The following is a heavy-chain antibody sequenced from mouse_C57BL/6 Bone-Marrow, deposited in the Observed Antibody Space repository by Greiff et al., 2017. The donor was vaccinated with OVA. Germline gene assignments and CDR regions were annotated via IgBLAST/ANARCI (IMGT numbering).Heavy chain of an antibody. J-gene: IGHJ3*01. CDR2: IHPNSGST. CDR1: GYTFTSYW. Sequence: QVQLQQPGAELVKPGASVTLSCKASGYTFTSYWMHWVKQRPGQGLEWIGMIHPNSGSTNYNEKFKSKATLTVDKSSSTAYMQLSSLTSEDSAVYYCARKESSFAYWGQGTLVTVSA. V-gene: IGHV1-64*01. CDR3: ARKESSFAY.